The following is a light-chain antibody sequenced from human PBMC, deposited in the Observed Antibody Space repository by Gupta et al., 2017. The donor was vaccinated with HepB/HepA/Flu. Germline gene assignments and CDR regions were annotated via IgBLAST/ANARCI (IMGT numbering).Light chain of an antibody. CDR1: ESVSSN. Sequence: EIVLMQSPATLSVSPGDRATLSCRASESVSSNLAWYRQKPGQAPRLLIYGASTRVAGVPDRFSASGSGTEFTLIIKSLQSEDFAVYYCQQYNNWWTFGQGTKVEI. J-gene: IGKJ1*01. CDR3: QQYNNWWT. CDR2: GAS. V-gene: IGKV3-15*01.